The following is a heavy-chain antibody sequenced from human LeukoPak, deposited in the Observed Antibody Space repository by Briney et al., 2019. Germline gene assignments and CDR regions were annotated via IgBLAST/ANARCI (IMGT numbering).Heavy chain of an antibody. CDR1: GYTFISYG. D-gene: IGHD6-13*01. Sequence: GASVTVSCKASGYTFISYGLSWVRQAPGQGLEWMGWICVYNGNTNYAQNVQGRVTMTADTSTSTAYMELRSLRSDDTAVYYCARVFTAGYSSSWYQDYWGQGTQVTVSS. CDR3: ARVFTAGYSSSWYQDY. V-gene: IGHV1-18*01. CDR2: ICVYNGNT. J-gene: IGHJ4*02.